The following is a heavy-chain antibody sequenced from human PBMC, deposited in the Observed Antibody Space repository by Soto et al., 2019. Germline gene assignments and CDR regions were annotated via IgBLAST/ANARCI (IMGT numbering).Heavy chain of an antibody. CDR3: ARVSSIAARRSFDS. Sequence: ASVKGSCKASGYTFTSHDINWVRQATGQGLEWMGWLNPYNGKTAYAQTFQGRVTMTWNATTGTVYLELSSLRSEDTAMYYCARVSSIAARRSFDSWGQGTLVTVSS. CDR1: GYTFTSHD. CDR2: LNPYNGKT. J-gene: IGHJ4*02. D-gene: IGHD6-6*01. V-gene: IGHV1-8*01.